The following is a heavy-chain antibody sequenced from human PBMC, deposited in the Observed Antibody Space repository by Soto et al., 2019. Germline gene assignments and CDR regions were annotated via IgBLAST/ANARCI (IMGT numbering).Heavy chain of an antibody. CDR3: AGSPDGDYVTCDY. J-gene: IGHJ4*02. Sequence: SETLSLTCTVPGGSIRGYYCIWMRQPPGKGLEWIGYIYNSGSTNYNTALKSRVTISVDTSKNQFSLKLSSVTAADTAVYYCAGSPDGDYVTCDYWGQGTLVNVSS. V-gene: IGHV4-59*08. CDR2: IYNSGST. CDR1: GGSIRGYY. D-gene: IGHD4-17*01.